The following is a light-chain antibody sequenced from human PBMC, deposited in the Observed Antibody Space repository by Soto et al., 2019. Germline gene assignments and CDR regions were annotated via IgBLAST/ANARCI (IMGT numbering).Light chain of an antibody. CDR1: QRVRANY. Sequence: DIVLTQSPGTLSLSPGEGGTLSCRASQRVRANYVAWYQQKPGQAPRVLIYDASSGATGVPDRFSGSDSGKDFPLAISRLEPEDFAVYYCLQYGTPPYTFGQGTKGEIK. CDR2: DAS. J-gene: IGKJ2*01. V-gene: IGKV3-20*01. CDR3: LQYGTPPYT.